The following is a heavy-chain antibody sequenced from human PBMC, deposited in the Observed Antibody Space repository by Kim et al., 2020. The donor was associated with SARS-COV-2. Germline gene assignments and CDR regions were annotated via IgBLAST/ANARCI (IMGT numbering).Heavy chain of an antibody. CDR2: IYYSGST. CDR3: ARAERGYSYGDHAFDI. Sequence: SETLSLTCTVSGGSISSYYWSWIRQPPGKGLEWIGYIYYSGSTNYNPSLKSRVTISVDTSKNQFSLKLSSATAADTAVYYCARAERGYSYGDHAFDIWGQGTMVTVSS. V-gene: IGHV4-59*01. D-gene: IGHD5-18*01. J-gene: IGHJ3*02. CDR1: GGSISSYY.